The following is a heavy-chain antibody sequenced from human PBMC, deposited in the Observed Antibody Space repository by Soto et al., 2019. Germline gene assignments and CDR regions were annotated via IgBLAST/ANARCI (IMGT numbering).Heavy chain of an antibody. CDR3: ARGDCSSTSCYYFDY. CDR1: GFTFSSYG. Sequence: GGSLRLSCAASGFTFSSYGMHWVRQAPGKGLEWVAVIWYDGSNKYYVDSVKGRFTISRDNSKNTLYLQMNSLRAEDTAVYYCARGDCSSTSCYYFDYWGQGTLVTVSS. V-gene: IGHV3-33*01. CDR2: IWYDGSNK. D-gene: IGHD2-2*01. J-gene: IGHJ4*02.